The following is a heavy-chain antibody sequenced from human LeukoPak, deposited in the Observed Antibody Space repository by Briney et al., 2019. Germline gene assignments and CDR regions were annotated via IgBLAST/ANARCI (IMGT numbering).Heavy chain of an antibody. CDR2: IYLGDSDT. D-gene: IGHD6-13*01. CDR3: ARAWEYSSSWYYFDY. CDR1: GYSFTSYW. Sequence: GESLKISCKSSGYSFTSYWIGWVRQMPGKGLEWMGIIYLGDSDTRYSPSFQGQVTISADKSISTAYLQWSSLKASDTAMYYCARAWEYSSSWYYFDYWGQGTLVTVSS. V-gene: IGHV5-51*01. J-gene: IGHJ4*02.